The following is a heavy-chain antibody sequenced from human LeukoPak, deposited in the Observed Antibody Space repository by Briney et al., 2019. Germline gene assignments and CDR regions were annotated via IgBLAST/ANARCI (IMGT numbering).Heavy chain of an antibody. Sequence: GGSLRLSCAASGFTFSSYAMSWVRQAPGKGLEWVSGISGSGGSTHYADSVKDRFTISRDNFKNTLYLQMNRLRAEDTAVYYCAKVTVLVVAATPHAFDIWDQGTMVTVSS. V-gene: IGHV3-23*01. D-gene: IGHD2-15*01. CDR3: AKVTVLVVAATPHAFDI. CDR2: ISGSGGST. CDR1: GFTFSSYA. J-gene: IGHJ3*02.